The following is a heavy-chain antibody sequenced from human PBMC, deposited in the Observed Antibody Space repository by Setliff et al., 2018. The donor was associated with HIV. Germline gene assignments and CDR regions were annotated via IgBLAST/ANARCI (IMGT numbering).Heavy chain of an antibody. CDR2: INHSGST. Sequence: SETLSLTCAVYGGSFSAYHWSWIRQTPGKGLEWLGEINHSGSTAYNLALESRVSMSIDTSKNQFPLKLTSVTAADTAIYYCARGRDYTGSWFRPFYLDFWGHGNLVTVSS. J-gene: IGHJ4*01. V-gene: IGHV4-34*01. CDR1: GGSFSAYH. D-gene: IGHD3-3*01. CDR3: ARGRDYTGSWFRPFYLDF.